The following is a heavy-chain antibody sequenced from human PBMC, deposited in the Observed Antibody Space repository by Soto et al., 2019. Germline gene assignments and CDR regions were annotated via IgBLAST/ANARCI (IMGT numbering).Heavy chain of an antibody. V-gene: IGHV1-3*05. CDR2: INAGNGNT. Sequence: QVQLVQSGAEEKKPGASVKVSCKASGYTFTSYAMHWVRQAPGQRLEWMGWINAGNGNTKYSQKFQGRVTITRDTSASTAYMELSSLRSEDTAVYYCARDLDTAMARVPLNYYYGMDVWSQGTTVTVSS. CDR3: ARDLDTAMARVPLNYYYGMDV. J-gene: IGHJ6*02. D-gene: IGHD5-18*01. CDR1: GYTFTSYA.